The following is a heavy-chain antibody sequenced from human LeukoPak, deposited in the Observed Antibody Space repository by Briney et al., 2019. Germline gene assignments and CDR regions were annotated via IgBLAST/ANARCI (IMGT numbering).Heavy chain of an antibody. J-gene: IGHJ4*02. D-gene: IGHD6-13*01. CDR1: GFTFSSYW. V-gene: IGHV3-48*04. CDR3: ASPVGYSSSWD. CDR2: ISSSGSTI. Sequence: GGSLRLSCAASGFTFSSYWMNWVRQAPGKGLEWVSYISSSGSTIYYADSVKGRFTISRDNAKNSLYLQMNSLRAEDTAVYYCASPVGYSSSWDWGQGTLVTVSS.